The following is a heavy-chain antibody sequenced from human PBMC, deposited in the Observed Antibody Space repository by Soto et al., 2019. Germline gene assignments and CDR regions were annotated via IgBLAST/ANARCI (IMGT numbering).Heavy chain of an antibody. V-gene: IGHV4-4*07. J-gene: IGHJ4*02. Sequence: PXETLSLTCTVSGGSISSYYWSWIRQPAGKGLEWIGRIYTSGSTNYNPSLKSRVTMSVDTSKNQFSLKLSSVTAADTAVYYCARDEYYDSSGYAAYWGQGPLVTVSS. CDR3: ARDEYYDSSGYAAY. CDR1: GGSISSYY. CDR2: IYTSGST. D-gene: IGHD3-22*01.